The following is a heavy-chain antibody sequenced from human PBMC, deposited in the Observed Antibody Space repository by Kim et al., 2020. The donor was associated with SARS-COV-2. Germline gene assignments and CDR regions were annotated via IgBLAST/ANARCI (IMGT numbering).Heavy chain of an antibody. J-gene: IGHJ5*02. Sequence: ASVKVSCKTSGYTFVSYGITWVRQAPGQGPEWLGWISAYDGRTNYAQRLQGRLTVTMDSSTETVFMELRNLRSDDTAVYYCARGDFDASGFWNHWGQGTLVIVSS. CDR3: ARGDFDASGFWNH. CDR2: ISAYDGRT. D-gene: IGHD6-19*01. CDR1: GYTFVSYG. V-gene: IGHV1-18*01.